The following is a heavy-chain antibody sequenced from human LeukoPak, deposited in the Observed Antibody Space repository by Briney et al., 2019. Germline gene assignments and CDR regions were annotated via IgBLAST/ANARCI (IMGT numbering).Heavy chain of an antibody. V-gene: IGHV4-59*01. Sequence: KASETLSLTCTVSGGSISSYYWSWIRQPPGKGLEWIGDIYYSGSTNYNPSLKSRVTISVDTSKNQFSLKLSSVTAADTAVYYCARRRGGDYGMYYYYYMDVWGKGTTVTVSS. CDR1: GGSISSYY. J-gene: IGHJ6*03. CDR2: IYYSGST. D-gene: IGHD4-17*01. CDR3: ARRRGGDYGMYYYYYMDV.